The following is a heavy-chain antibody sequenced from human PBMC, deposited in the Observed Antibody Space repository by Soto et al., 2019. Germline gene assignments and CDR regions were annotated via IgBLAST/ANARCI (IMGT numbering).Heavy chain of an antibody. CDR2: IIPIFGTP. CDR1: GGTFTNYA. D-gene: IGHD3-16*01. V-gene: IGHV1-69*05. Sequence: GASVKVSCKASGGTFTNYAFSWVRQAPGQGLEWMGGIIPIFGTPDYAQKFQGRVTMTSDTSTSTVYMELRGLTSEDTAVYYCARSSGGVFGIIIEGTNWFAPWGQGTLVTVSS. J-gene: IGHJ5*02. CDR3: ARSSGGVFGIIIEGTNWFAP.